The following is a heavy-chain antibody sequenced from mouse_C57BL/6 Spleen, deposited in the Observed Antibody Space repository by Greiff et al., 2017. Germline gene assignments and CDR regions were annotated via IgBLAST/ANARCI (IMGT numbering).Heavy chain of an antibody. CDR3: ARDYGSSPLYYFDY. D-gene: IGHD1-1*01. CDR2: IDPSDSYT. V-gene: IGHV1-69*01. CDR1: GYTFTSYW. J-gene: IGHJ2*01. Sequence: VQLQQPGAELVMPGASVKLSCKASGYTFTSYWMHWVKQRPGQGLEWIGEIDPSDSYTNYNQKFKGKSTLTVDKSSSTAYMQLSSLTSEDSAVYYCARDYGSSPLYYFDYWGQGTTLTVSS.